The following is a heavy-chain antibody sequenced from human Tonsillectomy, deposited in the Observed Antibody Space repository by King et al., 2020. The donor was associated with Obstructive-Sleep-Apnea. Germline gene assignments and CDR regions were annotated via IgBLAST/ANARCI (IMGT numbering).Heavy chain of an antibody. CDR3: TRENWNRSFDP. Sequence: VQLVESGGGLVQPGRSLRLSCTASGFTFGDYAISWFRQAPGKGLAWVGFIRSKAYGGTTEYAASVKGRFTISRDDSESIAYLQMSSLKTEDTAVYYCTRENWNRSFDPWGQGTLVTVSS. D-gene: IGHD1-1*01. CDR1: GFTFGDYA. CDR2: IRSKAYGGTT. J-gene: IGHJ5*02. V-gene: IGHV3-49*03.